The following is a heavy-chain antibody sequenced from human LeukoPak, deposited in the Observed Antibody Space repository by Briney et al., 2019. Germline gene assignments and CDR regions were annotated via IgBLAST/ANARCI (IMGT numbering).Heavy chain of an antibody. D-gene: IGHD2-2*01. CDR3: ARTYCSSTSCYEDWFDP. Sequence: SETLSLTCTVSGGSINSFYWSWIRQSPGKGLEWIGYIYYTGSTTYSPSLKSRVTISVNTSKNQFSLKLSSVTAADTAVYYCARTYCSSTSCYEDWFDPWGQGTLVTVSS. CDR2: IYYTGST. CDR1: GGSINSFY. V-gene: IGHV4-59*08. J-gene: IGHJ5*02.